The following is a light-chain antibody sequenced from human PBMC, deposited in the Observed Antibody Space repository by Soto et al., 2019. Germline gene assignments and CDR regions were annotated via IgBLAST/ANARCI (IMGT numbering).Light chain of an antibody. Sequence: QSVLTQPPSVSGAPGQRVTISCTGSSSNIGAGYDVQWYQQPPGSAPKLLIFGNSNRPSGVPDRFSGSKSGTSASLAITGLQAEDEADYYCQSYDSSLSVYVVSGGGTKLTVL. CDR2: GNS. J-gene: IGLJ2*01. CDR1: SSNIGAGYD. V-gene: IGLV1-40*01. CDR3: QSYDSSLSVYVV.